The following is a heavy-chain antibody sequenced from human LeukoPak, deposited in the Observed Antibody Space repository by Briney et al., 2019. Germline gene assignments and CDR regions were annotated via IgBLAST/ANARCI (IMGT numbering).Heavy chain of an antibody. CDR1: GFTFSSYE. J-gene: IGHJ4*02. V-gene: IGHV3-48*03. D-gene: IGHD3-16*01. CDR3: ARVKKRLGELLWGDFDH. Sequence: PGGSLRLSCAASGFTFSSYEMNWGRQAPGKGLEWVSYISSSGSTIYYADSVKGRFTISRDNAKNSLYLQMNGLRAEDTAVYYCARVKKRLGELLWGDFDHWGQGTLVTVSS. CDR2: ISSSGSTI.